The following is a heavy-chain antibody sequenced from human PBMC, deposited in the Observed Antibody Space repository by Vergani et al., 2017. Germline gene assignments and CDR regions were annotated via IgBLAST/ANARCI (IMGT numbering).Heavy chain of an antibody. CDR1: GGSISSHY. D-gene: IGHD3-9*01. J-gene: IGHJ3*02. CDR2: TYYSGST. CDR3: ARDPRYFDWSDAFDI. Sequence: QVQLQESGPGLVKPSETLSLTCTVSGGSISSHYWSWIRQPPGKGLEWIGYTYYSGSTNYNPSLKIRVTISVDTSKNQFSLKLSSVTAADTAVYYCARDPRYFDWSDAFDIWGQGTMVTVSS. V-gene: IGHV4-59*11.